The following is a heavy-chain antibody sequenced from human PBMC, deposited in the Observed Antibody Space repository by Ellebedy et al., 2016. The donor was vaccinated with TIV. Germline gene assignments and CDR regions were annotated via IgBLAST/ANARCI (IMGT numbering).Heavy chain of an antibody. Sequence: ASVKVSCKASGGTFSNFAISWVRQAPGQGLEWIGGIIAIFGTTKYAQKFQGRLTITADQLTTTSYMELSGLTFEDTAVYFCTRHIGYSNGPSEYWGQGSLVTVSS. CDR1: GGTFSNFA. J-gene: IGHJ4*02. V-gene: IGHV1-69*13. CDR2: IIAIFGTT. D-gene: IGHD6-19*01. CDR3: TRHIGYSNGPSEY.